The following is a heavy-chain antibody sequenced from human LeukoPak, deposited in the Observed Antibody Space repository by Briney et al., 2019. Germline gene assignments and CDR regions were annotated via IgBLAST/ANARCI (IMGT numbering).Heavy chain of an antibody. Sequence: GGSLRLSCAASGFTFTIYWMSWVRQAPGKGLGWVANIKQDGSEKYYVDSVKGRFTISRDNAKNSLYLQMNSLRAEDTAVYYCARYGSSWDFDYWGQGTLVTVSS. V-gene: IGHV3-7*01. D-gene: IGHD6-13*01. J-gene: IGHJ4*02. CDR2: IKQDGSEK. CDR3: ARYGSSWDFDY. CDR1: GFTFTIYW.